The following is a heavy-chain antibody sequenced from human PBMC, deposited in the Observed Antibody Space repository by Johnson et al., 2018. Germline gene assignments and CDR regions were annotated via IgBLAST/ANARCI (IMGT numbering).Heavy chain of an antibody. CDR3: AALVASIDPSGFDI. J-gene: IGHJ3*02. CDR1: GFTFSSYT. CDR2: ITGSGDKT. Sequence: VQLVESGGGLVQPGGSLRLSCAASGFTFSSYTMSWVRQAPGKGLEWVLGITGSGDKTHYVDSVKGRFTISRDNSKSTLYLQMNSLRAEDTAVYYCAALVASIDPSGFDIWGQGTMVTVSS. D-gene: IGHD2-2*01. V-gene: IGHV3-23*04.